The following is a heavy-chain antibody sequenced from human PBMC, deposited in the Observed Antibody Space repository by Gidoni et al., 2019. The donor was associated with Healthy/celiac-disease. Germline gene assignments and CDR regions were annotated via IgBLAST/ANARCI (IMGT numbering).Heavy chain of an antibody. CDR3: ASEILTGHTSHGFDP. CDR1: GGSISSYY. J-gene: IGHJ5*02. D-gene: IGHD3-9*01. V-gene: IGHV4-59*01. CDR2: IYYSGST. Sequence: QVQLQESGPGLVKPSETLSLTCTVSGGSISSYYWSWIRQPPGKGLEWIGYIYYSGSTNYNPSLKSRVTISVDTSKNQFSLKLSSVTAADTAVYYCASEILTGHTSHGFDPWGQGTLVTVSS.